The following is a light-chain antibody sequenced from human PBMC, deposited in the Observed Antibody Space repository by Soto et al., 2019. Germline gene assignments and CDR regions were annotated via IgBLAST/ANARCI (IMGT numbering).Light chain of an antibody. CDR2: DVS. Sequence: QSALTQPASVSGSPGQSITISCTGTSSDVGGYNYVSWYQQHPGKAHKLMIYDVSNRPSGVSNRFSGSKSGNTASLTISGLQAEDEADYYCNSYTSSSTVVFGGGTHLTVL. J-gene: IGLJ2*01. CDR1: SSDVGGYNY. CDR3: NSYTSSSTVV. V-gene: IGLV2-14*03.